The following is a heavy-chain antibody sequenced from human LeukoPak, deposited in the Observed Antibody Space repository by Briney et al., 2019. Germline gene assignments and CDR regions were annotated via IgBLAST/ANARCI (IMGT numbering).Heavy chain of an antibody. D-gene: IGHD5-18*01. V-gene: IGHV1-2*02. Sequence: GASVKVSCKASGYTFTGYYMHWVRQAPGQGLEWMGWINPNSGGTNYAQKFQGRVTMTRDTSISTAYMELSRLRSDDTAVYYCANTDTAMAYYGMDVWGQGTTVTVSS. J-gene: IGHJ6*02. CDR3: ANTDTAMAYYGMDV. CDR1: GYTFTGYY. CDR2: INPNSGGT.